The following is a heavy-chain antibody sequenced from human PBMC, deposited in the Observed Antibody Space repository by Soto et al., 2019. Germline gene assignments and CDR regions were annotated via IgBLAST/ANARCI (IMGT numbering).Heavy chain of an antibody. CDR1: GGTLTTSA. J-gene: IGHJ4*02. CDR3: AVSPRAEVGALDF. Sequence: SVKVSSKSSGGTLTTSAISWVRQAPGQGLEWMGIIIPIFGTVNYAQKFQGRVTMTADESTSTAYMELSSLRFEDTAVYYCAVSPRAEVGALDFWGQGARVTAPQ. CDR2: IIPIFGTV. V-gene: IGHV1-69*13. D-gene: IGHD1-26*01.